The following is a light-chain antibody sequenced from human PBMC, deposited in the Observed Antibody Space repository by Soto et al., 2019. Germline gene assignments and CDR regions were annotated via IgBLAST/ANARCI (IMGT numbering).Light chain of an antibody. CDR2: DVI. J-gene: IGLJ2*01. V-gene: IGLV2-8*01. CDR1: SRDIGGYDF. CDR3: SSYGGSNNLL. Sequence: QSVLTQPSSASGSPGQSVTISCTGTSRDIGGYDFVSWYQQHPGKAPKLLIYDVIKRPSGVPDRFSGSKSGNTVSLTVSGLQTDDEADYYCSSYGGSNNLLFGGGTKLTVL.